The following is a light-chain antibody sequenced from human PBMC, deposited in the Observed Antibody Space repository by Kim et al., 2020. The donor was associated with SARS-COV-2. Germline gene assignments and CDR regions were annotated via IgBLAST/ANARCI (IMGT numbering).Light chain of an antibody. Sequence: QAVVTQEPSLTVSPGETVTITCASSTGAVTPTHYPYWFQKKPGEVPRTLIFDTGSRHSWTPARFSGSLSGDKAVLTLAGAQPEDEGDYYCLLSFSGIRVFGGGTKVTVL. V-gene: IGLV7-46*01. J-gene: IGLJ3*02. CDR1: TGAVTPTHY. CDR2: DTG. CDR3: LLSFSGIRV.